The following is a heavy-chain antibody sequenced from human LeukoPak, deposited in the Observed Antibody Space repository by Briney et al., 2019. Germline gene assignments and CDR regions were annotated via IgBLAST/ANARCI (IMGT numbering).Heavy chain of an antibody. CDR3: AKDHYYDSSGYYGVVTDY. J-gene: IGHJ4*02. Sequence: PGGSLRLSCAASGFTFSNYAMSWVRQAPGKGLEWVSSINGRGGSTYYADSVKGRFTISRDNSKNTLYLQMNSLRAEDTAVYYCAKDHYYDSSGYYGVVTDYWGQGTLVTVSS. CDR1: GFTFSNYA. CDR2: INGRGGST. V-gene: IGHV3-23*01. D-gene: IGHD3-22*01.